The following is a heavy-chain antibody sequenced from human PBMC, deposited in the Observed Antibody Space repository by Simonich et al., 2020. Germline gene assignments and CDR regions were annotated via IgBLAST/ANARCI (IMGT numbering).Heavy chain of an antibody. V-gene: IGHV5-51*01. CDR2: IQPGESDT. CDR1: GYSFNNYW. J-gene: IGHJ2*01. D-gene: IGHD1-1*01. Sequence: EVQLVQSGAEVKRPGESLKISCKGSGYSFNNYWIGGVRPMPGKGLEWMGIIQPGESDTRYRPSIQGQVTISADKSNSTAYLQWSSLKASDTAMYYCVRRDWNYWYFDLWGRGTLVTVSS. CDR3: VRRDWNYWYFDL.